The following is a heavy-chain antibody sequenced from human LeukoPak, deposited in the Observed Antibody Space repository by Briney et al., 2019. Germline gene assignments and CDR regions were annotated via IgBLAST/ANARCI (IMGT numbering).Heavy chain of an antibody. Sequence: PGGSLRLSCAASGFTFSSYEMNWVRQAPGKGLEWVSSISSSSSYIYYADSVKGRFTISRDNAKNSLYLQMNSLRAEDTAVYYCAKSFVVVTATHWGQGTLVTVSS. V-gene: IGHV3-21*01. CDR1: GFTFSSYE. J-gene: IGHJ4*02. CDR3: AKSFVVVTATH. D-gene: IGHD2-21*02. CDR2: ISSSSSYI.